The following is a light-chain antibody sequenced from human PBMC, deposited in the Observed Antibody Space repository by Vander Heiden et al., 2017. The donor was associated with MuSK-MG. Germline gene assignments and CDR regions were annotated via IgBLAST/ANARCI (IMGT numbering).Light chain of an antibody. Sequence: EIVMTQSPAILSVSPGERVILSCRASQSVSTDLAWYQQRSGQTPRLVIYGATTRATDVPARFSGSGSGTDFTLTISYLQPDDFAVYYCQQDRDWSWTFGQGTKVDIK. J-gene: IGKJ1*01. CDR1: QSVSTD. V-gene: IGKV3-15*01. CDR3: QQDRDWSWT. CDR2: GAT.